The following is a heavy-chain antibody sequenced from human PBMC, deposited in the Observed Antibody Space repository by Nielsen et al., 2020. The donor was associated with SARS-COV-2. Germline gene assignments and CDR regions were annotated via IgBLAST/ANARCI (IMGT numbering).Heavy chain of an antibody. D-gene: IGHD6-19*01. J-gene: IGHJ6*02. CDR2: VCYNGTT. Sequence: WIRQPPGKGLEWIGFVCYNGTTNYNPSLKSRVTISVDTSKNQFSLNLSSVTAADTAVYYCARDQAVAGLKRGIYYYGMDVWGQGTTVTVSS. CDR3: ARDQAVAGLKRGIYYYGMDV. V-gene: IGHV4-59*01.